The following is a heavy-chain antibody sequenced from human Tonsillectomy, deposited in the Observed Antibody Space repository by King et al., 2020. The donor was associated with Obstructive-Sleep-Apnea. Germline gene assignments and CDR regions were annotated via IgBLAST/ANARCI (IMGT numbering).Heavy chain of an antibody. CDR2: IYYSGST. D-gene: IGHD6-13*01. Sequence: QLQESGPGLVKPSETLSLTCTVSGGSISNYYWSWIRQPPGKGLEWIGFIYYSGSTNYNPSLKSRVTISVDTSKNQFSLKLSSVTAADTAVYYCARDSQPQLVDGFAVWGQGTTVTVPS. CDR3: ARDSQPQLVDGFAV. V-gene: IGHV4-59*01. CDR1: GGSISNYY. J-gene: IGHJ3*01.